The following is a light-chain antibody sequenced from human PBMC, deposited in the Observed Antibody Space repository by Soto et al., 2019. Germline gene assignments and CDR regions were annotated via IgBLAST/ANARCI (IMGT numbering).Light chain of an antibody. V-gene: IGLV4-69*01. CDR1: SGHSSYA. CDR2: LNSDGSH. CDR3: QTWGTGIQV. Sequence: QPVLTQSPSASASLGASVKLTCTLRSGHSSYAIAWHQQQPEKGHRYLMKLNSDGSHSKGDGIPDRFSGSSSGAERYLTISSLQSEDEADYYCQTWGTGIQVFGGGTKLTVL. J-gene: IGLJ2*01.